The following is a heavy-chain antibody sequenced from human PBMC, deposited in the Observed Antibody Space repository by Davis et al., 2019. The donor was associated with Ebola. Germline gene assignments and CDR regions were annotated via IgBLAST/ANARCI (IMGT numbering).Heavy chain of an antibody. D-gene: IGHD3-16*01. CDR2: IYYSGST. J-gene: IGHJ6*02. CDR3: ARRGRARGMDV. CDR1: GGSISSSSYY. V-gene: IGHV4-61*05. Sequence: GSLRLSCTVSGGSISSSSYYWGWIRQPPGKGLEWIGYIYYSGSTNYNPSLKSRVTISVDTSKNQFSLKLSSVTAADTAVYYCARRGRARGMDVWGQGTTVTVSS.